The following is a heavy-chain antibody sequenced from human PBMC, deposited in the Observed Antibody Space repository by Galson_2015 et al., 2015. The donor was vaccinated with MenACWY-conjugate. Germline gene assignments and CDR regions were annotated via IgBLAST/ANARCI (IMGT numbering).Heavy chain of an antibody. V-gene: IGHV3-7*01. J-gene: IGHJ5*02. D-gene: IGHD2-2*01. CDR2: MNQDGSVK. CDR1: GFSFNNHW. Sequence: SLRLSRAASGFSFNNHWMNWVRQAPGKGLEWVANMNQDGSVKYYIDSVKGRFTISRDNAKNSLSLQMNRLRGDDTAVYYCARGGLPGAMDLWGQGTLVTVSS. CDR3: ARGGLPGAMDL.